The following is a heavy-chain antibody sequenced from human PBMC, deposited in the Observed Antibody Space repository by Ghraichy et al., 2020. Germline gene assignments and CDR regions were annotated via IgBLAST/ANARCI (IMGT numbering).Heavy chain of an antibody. CDR2: INHSGST. CDR3: ARGRGITIFGDAWFDP. V-gene: IGHV4-34*01. Sequence: SETLSLTCAVYGGSFSGYYWSWIRQPPGKGLEWIGEINHSGSTNYNPSLKSRVTISVDTSKNQFSLKLSSVTAADTAVYYCARGRGITIFGDAWFDPWGQGTLVTVSS. CDR1: GGSFSGYY. D-gene: IGHD3-3*01. J-gene: IGHJ5*02.